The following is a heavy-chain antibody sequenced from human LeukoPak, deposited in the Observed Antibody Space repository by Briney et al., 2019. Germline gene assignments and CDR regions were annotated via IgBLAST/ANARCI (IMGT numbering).Heavy chain of an antibody. J-gene: IGHJ4*02. CDR1: GYTFSDYY. V-gene: IGHV1-69*13. CDR3: ARDKSGYDYDGLCDY. CDR2: IIPIFGTA. Sequence: ASVKVSCKASGYTFSDYYAHWVRQAPGQGLEWMGGIIPIFGTANYAQKFQGRVTITADESTSTAYMELSSLRSDDTAVYYCARDKSGYDYDGLCDYWGQGTLVTVSS. D-gene: IGHD5-12*01.